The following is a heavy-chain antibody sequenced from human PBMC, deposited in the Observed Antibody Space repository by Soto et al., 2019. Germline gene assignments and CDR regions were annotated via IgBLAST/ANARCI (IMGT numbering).Heavy chain of an antibody. J-gene: IGHJ6*02. CDR1: GGTFSSYA. CDR2: INGGTGQT. Sequence: ASVKVSCKASGGTFSSYAISWVRQAPGQGLEWMGWINGGTGQTKHAQRFQGRVNITRDTSASTAYMELSSLRSGDTAVYYCARGKGMEENYYYYGLDIWGRGTTVTVSS. V-gene: IGHV1-3*01. CDR3: ARGKGMEENYYYYGLDI. D-gene: IGHD1-1*01.